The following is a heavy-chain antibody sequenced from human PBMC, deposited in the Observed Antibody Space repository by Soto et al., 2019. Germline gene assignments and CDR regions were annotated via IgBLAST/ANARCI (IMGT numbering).Heavy chain of an antibody. D-gene: IGHD5-12*01. V-gene: IGHV1-3*01. CDR3: ARGVATITLSIDY. Sequence: AASVKVSCKASGGTFSSYTISWVRQAPGQRLEWMGWINAGNGNTKYSQKFQGRVTITRDTSASTAYMELSSLRSEDTAVYYCARGVATITLSIDYWGQGTLVTVSS. J-gene: IGHJ4*02. CDR2: INAGNGNT. CDR1: GGTFSSYT.